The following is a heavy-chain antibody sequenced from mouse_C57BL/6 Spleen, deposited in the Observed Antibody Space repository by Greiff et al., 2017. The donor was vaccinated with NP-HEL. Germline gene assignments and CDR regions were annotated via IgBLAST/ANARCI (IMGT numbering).Heavy chain of an antibody. V-gene: IGHV1-9*01. CDR2: LLPGSGST. J-gene: IGHJ3*01. CDR1: GYTFTGYW. Sequence: QVQLQQSGAELMKPGASVKLSCKATGYTFTGYWIEWVKQRPGHGLEWIGELLPGSGSTNYTEKFKGKAPFTADTSSNPASMPRSSLTTEDSAIYYCARCGKSWDWFAYWGQGTLGTVSA. D-gene: IGHD4-1*01. CDR3: ARCGKSWDWFAY.